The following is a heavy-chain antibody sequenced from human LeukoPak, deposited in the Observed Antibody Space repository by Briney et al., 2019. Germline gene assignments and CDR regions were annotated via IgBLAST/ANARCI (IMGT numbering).Heavy chain of an antibody. Sequence: PSETLSLTCTVSGGSIRSYYWSWIRQPAGKGLEWIGRIYTSGSTNYNPSLKSRVTISVDKSKHQFSLKLSSVTAADRAVYYCARDHSNGFDYWGQGTLVTVSS. CDR1: GGSIRSYY. D-gene: IGHD6-19*01. CDR3: ARDHSNGFDY. J-gene: IGHJ4*02. V-gene: IGHV4-4*07. CDR2: IYTSGST.